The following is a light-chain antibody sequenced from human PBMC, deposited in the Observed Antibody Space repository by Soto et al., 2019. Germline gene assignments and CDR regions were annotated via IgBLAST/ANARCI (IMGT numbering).Light chain of an antibody. J-gene: IGKJ4*01. Sequence: EIVLTQSPAILSLSPGERATLSCRASQSLTTNSLACYQQKPGQAPRLLIYGPSSRAPGCPGRFSGDGAGTDFTLTINGLEPEDFAVYFCQQYSNSQFSFGGGTKVDIK. V-gene: IGKV3D-7*01. CDR2: GPS. CDR1: QSLTTNS. CDR3: QQYSNSQFS.